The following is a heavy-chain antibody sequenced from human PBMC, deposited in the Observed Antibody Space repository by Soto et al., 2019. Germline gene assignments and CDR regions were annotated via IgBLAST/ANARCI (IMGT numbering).Heavy chain of an antibody. CDR1: GGTFSSYD. D-gene: IGHD3-22*01. V-gene: IGHV1-69*01. CDR2: IIPIFGTA. J-gene: IGHJ4*02. CDR3: ARDLVYYYDSSGYSYYFDY. Sequence: QVQLVQSGAEVKNPGSSVKVSCKASGGTFSSYDISWVRQAPGQGLEWMGGIIPIFGTANYAQKFQGRVTITADESTSKAYMELSSLRSEDTAVYYCARDLVYYYDSSGYSYYFDYWGQGTLVHGSS.